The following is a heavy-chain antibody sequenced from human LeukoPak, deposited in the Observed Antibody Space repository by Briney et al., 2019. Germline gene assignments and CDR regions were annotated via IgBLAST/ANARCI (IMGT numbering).Heavy chain of an antibody. CDR2: ISSSGSTI. D-gene: IGHD2-2*02. CDR1: GFTFSSYS. Sequence: GGSLRLSCAASGFTFSSYSMNWVRQAPGKGLEWVSYISSSGSTIYYADSVKGRFTISRDNAKNSLYLQMNSLRAEDTAVYYCARGKRPWYCSSTSCYTGLMDVWGKGTTVTVSS. CDR3: ARGKRPWYCSSTSCYTGLMDV. V-gene: IGHV3-48*04. J-gene: IGHJ6*03.